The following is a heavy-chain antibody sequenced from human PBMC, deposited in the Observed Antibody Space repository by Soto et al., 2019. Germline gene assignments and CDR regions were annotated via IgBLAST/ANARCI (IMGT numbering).Heavy chain of an antibody. V-gene: IGHV3-20*01. CDR2: INWNGGST. D-gene: IGHD3-10*01. CDR3: ARGADGSGSYYPFYYFDY. CDR1: GFTFDDYG. J-gene: IGHJ4*02. Sequence: GGSLRLSCAASGFTFDDYGMSWVRQAPGKGLEWVSGINWNGGSTGYADSVKGRFTISRDNAKNSLYLQMNSLRAEDTALYHCARGADGSGSYYPFYYFDYWGQGTLVTVSS.